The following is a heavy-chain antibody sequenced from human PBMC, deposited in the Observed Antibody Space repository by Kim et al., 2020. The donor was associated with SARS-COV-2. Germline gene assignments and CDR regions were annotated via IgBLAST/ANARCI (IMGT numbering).Heavy chain of an antibody. CDR2: IYSGGST. Sequence: GGSLRLSCAASGLTVSSNYMSWVRQAPGKGLEWVSVIYSGGSTYYADSVKGRFTISRDNSKNTLYLQMNSLRAEDTAVYYCAREVGGAAARYYYGMDVWGPGTTVTVSS. D-gene: IGHD6-13*01. J-gene: IGHJ6*02. V-gene: IGHV3-53*01. CDR1: GLTVSSNY. CDR3: AREVGGAAARYYYGMDV.